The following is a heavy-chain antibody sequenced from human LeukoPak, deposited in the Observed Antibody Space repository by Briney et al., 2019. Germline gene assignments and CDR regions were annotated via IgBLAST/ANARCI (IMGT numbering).Heavy chain of an antibody. CDR2: INPNSGGT. CDR1: GYTFTGYY. D-gene: IGHD6-6*01. CDR3: ARAASIAARHSLSY. V-gene: IGHV1-2*02. Sequence: ASVKVSCKASGYTFTGYYMHWVRQAPGQGLEWMGWINPNSGGTNYAQKFQGRVTMTRDTSISTAYMELSRLRSDDTAVYYCARAASIAARHSLSYWGPGTLVTVSS. J-gene: IGHJ4*02.